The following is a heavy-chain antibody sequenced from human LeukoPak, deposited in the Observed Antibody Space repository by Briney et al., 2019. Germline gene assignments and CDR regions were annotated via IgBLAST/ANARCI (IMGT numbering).Heavy chain of an antibody. CDR2: INHSGGT. CDR1: GGSISSYY. D-gene: IGHD3-10*01. Sequence: PSETLSLTCTVSGGSISSYYWSWIRQPPGKGLEWIGEINHSGGTNYNPSLKSRVTISVDTSKNQFSLKLSSVTAADTAVYYCAGKRYYYGSGSPKPSLDYWGQGTLVTVSS. J-gene: IGHJ4*02. CDR3: AGKRYYYGSGSPKPSLDY. V-gene: IGHV4-34*01.